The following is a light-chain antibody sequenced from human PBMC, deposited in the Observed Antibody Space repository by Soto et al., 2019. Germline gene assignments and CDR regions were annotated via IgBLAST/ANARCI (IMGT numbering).Light chain of an antibody. V-gene: IGKV1-5*01. Sequence: DIQMIQSPSTLSASEGDRVTITCRASQSISSWLAWYQQKPGKAPRLLIYDASYLERGVPSRFSGSGSGTEFTLTISDLQPDDLATYYCQQYNNFWTFGPGTKVEI. J-gene: IGKJ1*01. CDR3: QQYNNFWT. CDR2: DAS. CDR1: QSISSW.